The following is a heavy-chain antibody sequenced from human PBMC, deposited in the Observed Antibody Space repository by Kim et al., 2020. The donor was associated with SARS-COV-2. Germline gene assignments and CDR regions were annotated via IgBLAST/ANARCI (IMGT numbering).Heavy chain of an antibody. Sequence: SETLSLTCIVSGGSISNGGYYWGWIRQPPGKGLEWIGSIYYSGSTYYNPSLKSRVTISVDTSKNQFSLKVSSVTAADSAVYFCARDPFTSMTLVAQGYYYGMDVWGQGTTVTVSS. CDR2: IYYSGST. CDR1: GGSISNGGYY. V-gene: IGHV4-39*02. CDR3: ARDPFTSMTLVAQGYYYGMDV. J-gene: IGHJ6*02. D-gene: IGHD3-22*01.